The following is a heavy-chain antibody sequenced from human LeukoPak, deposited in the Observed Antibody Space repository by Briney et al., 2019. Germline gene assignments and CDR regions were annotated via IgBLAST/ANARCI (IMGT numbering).Heavy chain of an antibody. Sequence: GGSLRLSCAASGFTFSSYWMSWVRQAAGKGLEWVANIKQDGSEKYYVDSVKGRFTISSDNSKNSLYLQMNSLRAEDTAVYYCARARRPLDYWGQGTLVTVSS. CDR1: GFTFSSYW. CDR2: IKQDGSEK. CDR3: ARARRPLDY. V-gene: IGHV3-7*01. J-gene: IGHJ4*02.